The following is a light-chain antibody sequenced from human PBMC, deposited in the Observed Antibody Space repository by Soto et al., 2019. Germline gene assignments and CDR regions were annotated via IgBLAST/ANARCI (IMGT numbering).Light chain of an antibody. V-gene: IGKV3-20*01. CDR2: GAS. CDR1: QSGSSSY. CDR3: QQYGSSPVR. J-gene: IGKJ2*03. Sequence: EIVLTQSPGTLSFSPGERATLSCRASQSGSSSYLAWYQQKPGQAPRLLSYGASSRATGSPDRFSGSGSGTDFTLTISRLEPEDFAVYYCQQYGSSPVRFGQGTKLEIK.